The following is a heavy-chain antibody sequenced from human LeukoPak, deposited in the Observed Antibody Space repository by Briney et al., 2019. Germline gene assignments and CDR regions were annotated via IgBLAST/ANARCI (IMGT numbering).Heavy chain of an antibody. Sequence: SQTLSLTCTVSGGSISSGAYYWSWIRQHPGKGLEWIGYIYYSGSTYYNPSLKSRVTISVDTSKNQFSLKLSSVTAADTGVYYSARELVVPAAMGYYCFDGWGHVILVTVSS. CDR1: GGSISSGAYY. J-gene: IGHJ4*01. V-gene: IGHV4-31*03. D-gene: IGHD2-2*01. CDR3: ARELVVPAAMGYYCFDG. CDR2: IYYSGST.